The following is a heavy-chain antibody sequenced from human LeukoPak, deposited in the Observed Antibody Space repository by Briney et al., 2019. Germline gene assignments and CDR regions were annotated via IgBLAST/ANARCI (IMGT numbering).Heavy chain of an antibody. CDR2: IVVGSGNT. CDR3: VREGGYSSSSLDDY. J-gene: IGHJ4*02. CDR1: GFTFTSSA. Sequence: GASVKVSCKASGFTFTSSAVQWVRQARGQRLEWIGWIVVGSGNTNYAQKFQERVTITRDMSTSTAYMELSSLRSEDTAVYYCVREGGYSSSSLDDYWGQGTLVTVSS. D-gene: IGHD6-6*01. V-gene: IGHV1-58*01.